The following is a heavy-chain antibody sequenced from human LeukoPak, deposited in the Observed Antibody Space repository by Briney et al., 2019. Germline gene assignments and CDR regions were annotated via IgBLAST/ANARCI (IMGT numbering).Heavy chain of an antibody. D-gene: IGHD3-10*02. CDR2: ISSSGSTI. CDR1: GFTFSSYE. CDR3: AELGITMIGGV. J-gene: IGHJ6*04. Sequence: GGSLRLSCAASGFTFSSYEMNWVRQAPGKGLEWVSYISSSGSTIYYADSVKVRFTISRDNAKNSLYRQMNSLRAEDTAVYYCAELGITMIGGVWGKGTTVTISS. V-gene: IGHV3-48*03.